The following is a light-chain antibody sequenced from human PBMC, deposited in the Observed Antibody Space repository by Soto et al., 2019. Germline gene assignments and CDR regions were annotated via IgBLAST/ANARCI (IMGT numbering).Light chain of an antibody. V-gene: IGKV1-5*01. CDR2: DAS. CDR3: QQYNSYWT. J-gene: IGKJ1*01. Sequence: TQSPGTLRLSPGERATLSCRASHSVSSWLAWYQQKPGKAPKLLIYDASSLESGVPSRFSGSGSGTEFTLTISSLQPDDFATYYCQQYNSYWTFGQGTKVEIK. CDR1: HSVSSW.